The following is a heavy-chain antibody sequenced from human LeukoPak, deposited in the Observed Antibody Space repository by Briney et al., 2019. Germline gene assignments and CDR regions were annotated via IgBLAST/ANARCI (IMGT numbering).Heavy chain of an antibody. CDR2: INPYNGNT. J-gene: IGHJ4*02. Sequence: ASVKDSCKAPGYIPSNFAITWVRQTPRQGLEGVGRINPYNGNTNYSPKLQGRVTLTTDTSTSTAYMELRRLRSDDAAVYYCARGKGSEVPGNDYWGQGTLVTVSS. V-gene: IGHV1-18*01. CDR3: ARGKGSEVPGNDY. D-gene: IGHD1-1*01. CDR1: GYIPSNFA.